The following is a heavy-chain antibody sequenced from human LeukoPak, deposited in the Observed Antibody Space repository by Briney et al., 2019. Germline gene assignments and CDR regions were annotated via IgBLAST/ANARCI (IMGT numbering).Heavy chain of an antibody. V-gene: IGHV3-21*01. D-gene: IGHD6-13*01. Sequence: GGSLRLSCAGSGFTFSSYTMNWVRQAPGKGLEWVSSISSSSSYIYYADSVKGRFTNSRDNAKNSLYLQMNSLRAEDTAVYYCASRVRYAAAAPAYWGQGTLVTVSS. CDR2: ISSSSSYI. CDR3: ASRVRYAAAAPAY. CDR1: GFTFSSYT. J-gene: IGHJ4*02.